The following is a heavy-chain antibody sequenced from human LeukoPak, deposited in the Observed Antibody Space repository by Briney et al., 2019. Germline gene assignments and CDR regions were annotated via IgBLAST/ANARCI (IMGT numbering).Heavy chain of an antibody. Sequence: SETLSLTCTVSGGSISSGGYYWSWIRQPAGKGLEWIGRIYTSGSTNYNPSLKSRVTISVDTSKNQFSLKLSSVTAADTAVYYCARETYSSSSNWYNWFDPWGQGTLVTVSS. V-gene: IGHV4-61*02. J-gene: IGHJ5*02. D-gene: IGHD6-6*01. CDR1: GGSISSGGYY. CDR3: ARETYSSSSNWYNWFDP. CDR2: IYTSGST.